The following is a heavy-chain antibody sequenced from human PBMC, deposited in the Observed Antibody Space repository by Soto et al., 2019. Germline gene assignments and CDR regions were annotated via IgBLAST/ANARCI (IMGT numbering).Heavy chain of an antibody. V-gene: IGHV4-59*01. Sequence: SETLSLTCTVSGGSISSYYWSWIRQPPGKGLEWIGYIYYSGSTNYNPSLKSRVTISVDTSKDQFSLKLSSVTAADTAVYYCARAFNYYDSSGYYSSLGYFDYWGQGTLVTVSS. CDR1: GGSISSYY. D-gene: IGHD3-22*01. CDR2: IYYSGST. J-gene: IGHJ4*02. CDR3: ARAFNYYDSSGYYSSLGYFDY.